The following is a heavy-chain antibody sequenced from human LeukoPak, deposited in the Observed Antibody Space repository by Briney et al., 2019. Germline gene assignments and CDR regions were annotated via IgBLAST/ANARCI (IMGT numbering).Heavy chain of an antibody. CDR3: ATLGRLGKSDY. CDR1: GGSLSSYY. V-gene: IGHV4-59*01. Sequence: SETLSLTCTVSGGSLSSYYWSWIRQPPGKGLEWIGYIYYSGSTNYNPSLKSRVTISVDTSKNQFSLKLSSVTAADTAVYYCATLGRLGKSDYWGQGTLVTVSS. D-gene: IGHD7-27*01. CDR2: IYYSGST. J-gene: IGHJ4*02.